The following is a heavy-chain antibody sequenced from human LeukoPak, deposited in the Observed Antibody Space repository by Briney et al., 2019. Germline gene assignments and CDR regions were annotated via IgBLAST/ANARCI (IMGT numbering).Heavy chain of an antibody. CDR1: GFTVNSNY. CDR2: IYSGGGT. V-gene: IGHV3-66*01. CDR3: ATFAS. J-gene: IGHJ4*02. Sequence: GGSLRLSCAAAGFTVNSNYMTWVRQAPGKGLDWVSVIYSGGGTDYADSVKGRLTISRDNSKNTLYLQMNSLRAEDTAVYYCATFASWGQGTLVTVSS. D-gene: IGHD2/OR15-2a*01.